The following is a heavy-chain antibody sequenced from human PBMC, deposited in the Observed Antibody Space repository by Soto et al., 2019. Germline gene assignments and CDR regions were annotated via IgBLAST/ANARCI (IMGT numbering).Heavy chain of an antibody. CDR2: IYYSGST. Sequence: SETLSLTCTVSGGSISSSSYYWGWIRQPPGKGLEWIGSIYYSGSTYYNPSLKSVVTISVDTSKNQLSLKLSFVTAADTAVYYCASLTAAGTIPDHYGMDVWGQGTTVTVSS. CDR3: ASLTAAGTIPDHYGMDV. V-gene: IGHV4-39*01. CDR1: GGSISSSSYY. D-gene: IGHD6-13*01. J-gene: IGHJ6*02.